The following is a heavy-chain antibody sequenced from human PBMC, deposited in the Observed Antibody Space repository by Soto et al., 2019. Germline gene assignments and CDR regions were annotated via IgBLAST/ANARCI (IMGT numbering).Heavy chain of an antibody. D-gene: IGHD5-12*01. CDR1: GFTFSSYG. J-gene: IGHJ6*02. CDR3: AKDSSSDIVATMTGLDV. CDR2: ISYDGSNK. V-gene: IGHV3-30*18. Sequence: QVQLVESGGGVVQPGRSLRLSCAASGFTFSSYGMHWVRQAPGKGLEWVAVISYDGSNKYYADSVKGRFTISRDNSKNTLYLQMNSLRAEDTAVYYCAKDSSSDIVATMTGLDVWGQGTTVTVSS.